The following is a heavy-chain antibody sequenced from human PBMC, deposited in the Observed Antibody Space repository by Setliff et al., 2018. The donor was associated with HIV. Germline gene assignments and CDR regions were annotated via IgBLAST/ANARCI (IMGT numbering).Heavy chain of an antibody. CDR3: AGVNTAMARNYYYMDV. D-gene: IGHD5-18*01. CDR2: IYYSGNT. CDR1: GGSISSSNYY. J-gene: IGHJ6*03. V-gene: IGHV4-39*01. Sequence: PSETLSLTCTVSGGSISSSNYYWDWIRQSPGKGLEWIGNIYYSGNTDYNPSLKSRVTISVDTSKNQCFLKVTSVTAADTAVYYCAGVNTAMARNYYYMDVWGKGTTVTVSS.